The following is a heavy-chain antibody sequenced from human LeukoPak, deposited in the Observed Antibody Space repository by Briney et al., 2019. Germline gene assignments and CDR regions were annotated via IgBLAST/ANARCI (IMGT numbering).Heavy chain of an antibody. CDR2: IYTSGST. V-gene: IGHV4-4*07. CDR1: GGSISSYY. D-gene: IGHD6-13*01. CDR3: ARIGGAAGDSYYYYYYMDV. Sequence: SETLSLTCTVSGGSISSYYWSWIRQPAGKGLEWIGRIYTSGSTNYNPSLKSRVTMSVDTSKNQFSLKLSSVAAADTAVYYCARIGGAAGDSYYYYYYMDVWGEGTTVTVSS. J-gene: IGHJ6*03.